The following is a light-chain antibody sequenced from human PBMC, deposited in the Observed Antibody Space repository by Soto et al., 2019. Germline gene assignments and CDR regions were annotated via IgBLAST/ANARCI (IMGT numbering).Light chain of an antibody. V-gene: IGKV3-15*01. CDR2: GAS. J-gene: IGKJ5*01. Sequence: EIVMTQSPATLSVSPGERATLSCRASQSVSSNLAWYQQKPGQAPRLLIYGASTRATGIPARFSGSGSGTEFTLTISSLQSEDFAVYYCQQYNNWHPLITFGQGTRLEIK. CDR3: QQYNNWHPLIT. CDR1: QSVSSN.